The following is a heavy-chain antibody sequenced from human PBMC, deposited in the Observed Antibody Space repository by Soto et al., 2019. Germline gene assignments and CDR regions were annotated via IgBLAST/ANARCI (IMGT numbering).Heavy chain of an antibody. V-gene: IGHV4-59*01. CDR3: ARMTYYDTSGYPLDY. CDR1: GGSISSYY. J-gene: IGHJ4*02. Sequence: SETLSLTCTVSGGSISSYYWSWIRQPPGKGLEWIGYIYFRGTTNYNPSLKSRVTMSADTSKNQSSLKLNSVTAADAAVYYCARMTYYDTSGYPLDYWGQGMIVTVX. CDR2: IYFRGTT. D-gene: IGHD3-22*01.